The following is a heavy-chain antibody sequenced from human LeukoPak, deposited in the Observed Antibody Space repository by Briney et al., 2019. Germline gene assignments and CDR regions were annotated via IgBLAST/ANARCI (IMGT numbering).Heavy chain of an antibody. D-gene: IGHD3-22*01. CDR2: ISYDGSNE. CDR3: AKVALFSGYYPPFDY. Sequence: GGSRRLSCAASGFTFSSYGMHWVRQAPGKVLEWVAVISYDGSNEYYADSVKGRFTISRDNSKNTLFLQMNSLRPEDTAVYHCAKVALFSGYYPPFDYWGQGTLVTVSS. V-gene: IGHV3-30*18. CDR1: GFTFSSYG. J-gene: IGHJ4*02.